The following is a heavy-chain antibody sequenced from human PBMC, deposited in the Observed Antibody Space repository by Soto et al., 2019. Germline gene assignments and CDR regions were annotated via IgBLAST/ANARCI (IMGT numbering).Heavy chain of an antibody. Sequence: GESLKISCKGSGYSFTSYWISWVRQMPGKGLEWMGRIDPSDSYTNYSPSFQGHVTISADKSISTAYLQWSSLKASDTAMYYCARHGADIVVVPAASNPWFAPGGQGPLDTDSS. CDR3: ARHGADIVVVPAASNPWFAP. CDR1: GYSFTSYW. CDR2: IDPSDSYT. J-gene: IGHJ5*02. D-gene: IGHD2-2*01. V-gene: IGHV5-10-1*01.